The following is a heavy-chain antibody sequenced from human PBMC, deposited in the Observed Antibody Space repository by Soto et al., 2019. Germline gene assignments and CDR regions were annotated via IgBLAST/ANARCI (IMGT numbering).Heavy chain of an antibody. J-gene: IGHJ4*02. CDR2: ISSSSSPI. Sequence: GGSLRLSCAASGFTFSSYSMNWVRQAPGKGLEWVSYISSSSSPIYYADSGQGRFTISRDNAKNSLYLQMTSLRAEDTAVYYCARGAWWVVPAAIGFDYWGQGTLVTVSS. V-gene: IGHV3-48*01. CDR3: ARGAWWVVPAAIGFDY. D-gene: IGHD2-2*01. CDR1: GFTFSSYS.